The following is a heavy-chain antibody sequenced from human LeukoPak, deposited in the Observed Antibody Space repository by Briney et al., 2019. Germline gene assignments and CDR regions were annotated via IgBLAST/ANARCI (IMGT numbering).Heavy chain of an antibody. V-gene: IGHV3-48*02. CDR2: ISSSSSTI. D-gene: IGHD5-12*01. J-gene: IGHJ4*02. CDR1: GFTLRSYS. CDR3: ASRLVATGGY. Sequence: GGSLRLSCAASGFTLRSYSMNWVRQAPGKGLEWVSYISSSSSTIYYADSVKGRFTISRDNAKNSLYLQMNSLRDEDTAVYYCASRLVATGGYWGQGTLVTVSS.